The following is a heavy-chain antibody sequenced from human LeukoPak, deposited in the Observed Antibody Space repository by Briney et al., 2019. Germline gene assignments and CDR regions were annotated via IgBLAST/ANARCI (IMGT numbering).Heavy chain of an antibody. Sequence: GSLRLSCAASGFTFSNFAMNWVRQAPGKGSEWVSGLSGSGGSTYYADSVKGRFTISRDNSKNTLYLQMNSLRAEDTAVYYCAKVAALSNWGQGTLVTVSS. V-gene: IGHV3-23*01. CDR2: LSGSGGST. CDR3: AKVAALSN. D-gene: IGHD5/OR15-5a*01. J-gene: IGHJ4*02. CDR1: GFTFSNFA.